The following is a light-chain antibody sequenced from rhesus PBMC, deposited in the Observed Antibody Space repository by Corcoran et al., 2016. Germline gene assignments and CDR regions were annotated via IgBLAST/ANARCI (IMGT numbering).Light chain of an antibody. CDR2: KAS. V-gene: IGKV1-25*01. J-gene: IGKJ4*01. CDR1: QGISNN. CDR3: QHGYGIPLT. Sequence: DIQMTQSPSSLSASVGDRVTITCRASQGISNNLAWYQQKPGKVPKLLTYKASTLQIGSPSRFSGSGARTDFTLTISSLQPEDFATYYCQHGYGIPLTFGGGTKVEIK.